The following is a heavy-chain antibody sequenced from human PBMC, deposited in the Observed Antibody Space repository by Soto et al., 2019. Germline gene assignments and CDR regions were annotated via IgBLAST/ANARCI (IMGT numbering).Heavy chain of an antibody. J-gene: IGHJ3*01. Sequence: DVQLVESGGGSVQPGGSLSLSCAATGFNFSYYWMHWVRQAPGQWLVWVSRIHSDGSATTDADSVKGRFTISRDNAKNTLYMQMNSLRPEDTAVYYCARGQWGAFDLWGQGTMVTVAS. CDR3: ARGQWGAFDL. D-gene: IGHD1-26*01. CDR2: IHSDGSAT. V-gene: IGHV3-74*01. CDR1: GFNFSYYW.